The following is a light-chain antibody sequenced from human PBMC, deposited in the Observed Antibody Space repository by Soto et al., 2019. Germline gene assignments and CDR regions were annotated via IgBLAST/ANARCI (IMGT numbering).Light chain of an antibody. V-gene: IGKV1-5*01. CDR3: QQSYSIPHT. CDR2: DAS. CDR1: QNINNW. J-gene: IGKJ5*01. Sequence: DIQMTQSPSTLSASIGDRVTITCRASQNINNWIAWYQQKPGKAPKFLIYDASTLESGVPSRFSGSGFGTDFTLTISSLQPEDFATYYCQQSYSIPHTFGQGTRLEI.